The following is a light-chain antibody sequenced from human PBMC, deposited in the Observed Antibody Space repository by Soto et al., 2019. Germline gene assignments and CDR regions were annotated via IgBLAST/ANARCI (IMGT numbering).Light chain of an antibody. CDR2: GDN. CDR1: SSNIGSNT. Sequence: QSVLTQPPSASGTPGQRVTISCSGGSSNIGSNTVNWYQHLLGTTPKLLIYGDNQPPSLVHDRISGSTSGTSASLTIRVLHYDEAAYYYCASWDDSLNYYVFGTGTKLTVL. J-gene: IGLJ1*01. CDR3: ASWDDSLNYYV. V-gene: IGLV1-44*01.